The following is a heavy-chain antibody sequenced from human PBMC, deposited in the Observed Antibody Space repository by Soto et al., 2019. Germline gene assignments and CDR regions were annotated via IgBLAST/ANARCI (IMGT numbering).Heavy chain of an antibody. CDR1: GFTFSSYA. J-gene: IGHJ4*02. CDR2: ISGSGGST. CDR3: AKNEPGDSGGDY. V-gene: IGHV3-23*01. Sequence: EVQLLESGGGLVQPGGSLRLSCAASGFTFSSYAMSWVRQAPGKGLEWVSAISGSGGSTNYADSVKGRFTISRDNSKNPMYPQRNGLRAEDTAVYYCAKNEPGDSGGDYWGKGTLVTFSP. D-gene: IGHD4-17*01.